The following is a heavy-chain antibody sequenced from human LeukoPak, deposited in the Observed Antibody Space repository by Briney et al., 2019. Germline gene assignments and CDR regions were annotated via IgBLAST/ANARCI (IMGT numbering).Heavy chain of an antibody. Sequence: GGSLRLSCAASGFTVSSNYMSWVRQAPGKGLEWVSVIYSGGSTYYADSVKGRFTISRDNSKNTLYLQMNSLRAEDTAVYYCARDHHSGNYDYWGQGTLVTVSS. J-gene: IGHJ4*02. CDR2: IYSGGST. V-gene: IGHV3-53*01. CDR1: GFTVSSNY. D-gene: IGHD1-26*01. CDR3: ARDHHSGNYDY.